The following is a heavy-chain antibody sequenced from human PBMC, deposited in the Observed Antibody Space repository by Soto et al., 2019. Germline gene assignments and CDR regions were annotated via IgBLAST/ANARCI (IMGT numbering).Heavy chain of an antibody. D-gene: IGHD3-22*01. J-gene: IGHJ4*02. CDR3: ARETSYYYDSSGFDY. V-gene: IGHV4-30-4*01. CDR2: IYYSGST. Sequence: SETLSLTCTVSGGSISSGDYYWSWIRQPPGKGLEWIGYIYYSGSTYYNPSLKSRVTISVDTSKNQFSLKLSSVTAADTAVYFCARETSYYYDSSGFDYWGQGTLVTVSS. CDR1: GGSISSGDYY.